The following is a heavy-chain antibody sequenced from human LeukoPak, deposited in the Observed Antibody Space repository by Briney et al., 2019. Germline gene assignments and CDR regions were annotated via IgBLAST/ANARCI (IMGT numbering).Heavy chain of an antibody. D-gene: IGHD3-9*01. V-gene: IGHV3-15*01. Sequence: GGSLRLSCAASGFTFSNAWMSWVRQAPGKGLEWVGRIKSKTDGGTTDYAAPVKGRFTISRDDSKNTLYLQMNSLKTEDTAVYYCTTYYDILTGYQFPDGFDIWGQGTMVTVSS. CDR3: TTYYDILTGYQFPDGFDI. J-gene: IGHJ3*02. CDR2: IKSKTDGGTT. CDR1: GFTFSNAW.